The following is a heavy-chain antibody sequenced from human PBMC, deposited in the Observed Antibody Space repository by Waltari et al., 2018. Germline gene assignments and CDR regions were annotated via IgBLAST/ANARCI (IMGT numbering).Heavy chain of an antibody. Sequence: EVQLVESGGGLVQPGGSLRLSCAASGFTFGSYAMSWVRQAPGKGLEWVSAISDSGGSAFYADSVKGRFTISRDNSKNTLYLQMNNLRVEDTAVYYCAKDDDFNWFDPWGQGTLVTVSS. CDR1: GFTFGSYA. V-gene: IGHV3-23*04. J-gene: IGHJ5*02. CDR2: ISDSGGSA. D-gene: IGHD2-21*02. CDR3: AKDDDFNWFDP.